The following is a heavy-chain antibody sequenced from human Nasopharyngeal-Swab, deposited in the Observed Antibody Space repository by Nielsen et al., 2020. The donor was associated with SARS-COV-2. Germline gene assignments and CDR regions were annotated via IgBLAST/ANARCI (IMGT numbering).Heavy chain of an antibody. CDR3: ARDHMYCSSTSCQPNEDYYMDV. CDR1: GYTLTELS. Sequence: ASVKVSCKVSGYTLTELSMHWVRQAPGKGLEWMGGFDPEDGETIYAQKFQGRVTMTEDTSTDTAYMELSSLRSEDTAVYYCARDHMYCSSTSCQPNEDYYMDVWGKGTTVTVSS. D-gene: IGHD2-2*01. CDR2: FDPEDGET. V-gene: IGHV1-24*01. J-gene: IGHJ6*03.